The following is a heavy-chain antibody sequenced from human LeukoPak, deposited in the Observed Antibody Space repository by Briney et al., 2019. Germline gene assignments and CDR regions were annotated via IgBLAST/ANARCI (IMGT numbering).Heavy chain of an antibody. Sequence: GGSLRLSCAASGFTFSSYAMSWVRQAPGKGLGWVSAVSGSGGSTYYADSVKGRFTISRDNSKNTLYLQMNSLRAEDTAVYYCAKDVAATMEYFGYWGQGTLVTVSS. CDR2: VSGSGGST. V-gene: IGHV3-23*01. CDR1: GFTFSSYA. CDR3: AKDVAATMEYFGY. J-gene: IGHJ4*02. D-gene: IGHD5-12*01.